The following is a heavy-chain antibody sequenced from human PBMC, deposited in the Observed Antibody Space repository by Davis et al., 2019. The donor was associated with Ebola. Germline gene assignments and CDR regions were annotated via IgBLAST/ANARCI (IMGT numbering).Heavy chain of an antibody. Sequence: SETLSLTCAVYGGSFSGYYWSWIRQPPGKGLEWIGEINHSGSTNYNPSLKSRDTISVDTSKNQFSLKLSSVTAADTAVYYCARGRRYSYGPPRYWGQGTLVTVSS. V-gene: IGHV4-34*01. CDR1: GGSFSGYY. D-gene: IGHD5-18*01. CDR2: INHSGST. J-gene: IGHJ4*02. CDR3: ARGRRYSYGPPRY.